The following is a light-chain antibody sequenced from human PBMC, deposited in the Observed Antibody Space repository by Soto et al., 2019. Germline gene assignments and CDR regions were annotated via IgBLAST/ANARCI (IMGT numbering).Light chain of an antibody. CDR3: QQYGTSLT. Sequence: EIVLTQSPGTLSLSPGERATLSCRASQSVTNNYLAWYQHKPGQAPRCLIYGAAIRSTGIPDRFSGSGSGPDLLLTISRLETEDLAVYYCQQYGTSLTVGQGTKLEIK. CDR1: QSVTNNY. J-gene: IGKJ2*01. V-gene: IGKV3-20*01. CDR2: GAA.